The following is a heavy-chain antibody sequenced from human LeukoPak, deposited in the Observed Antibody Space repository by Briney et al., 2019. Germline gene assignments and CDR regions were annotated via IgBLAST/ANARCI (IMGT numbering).Heavy chain of an antibody. V-gene: IGHV4-39*01. D-gene: IGHD1-26*01. J-gene: IGHJ4*02. CDR2: ISYSGST. CDR3: GRHAQRRQWEILNPTFDF. Sequence: PSETLSLTCTVSGGSITTNNYYWGWIRQPPGKGLEWIGMISYSGSTYYNPSLKSRVTISVDTPKNKFSLKLSSVTAADTAVYYCGRHAQRRQWEILNPTFDFWGQGTLVTISS. CDR1: GGSITTNNYY.